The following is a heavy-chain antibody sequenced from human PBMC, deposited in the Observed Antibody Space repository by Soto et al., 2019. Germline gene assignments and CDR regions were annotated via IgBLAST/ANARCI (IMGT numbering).Heavy chain of an antibody. V-gene: IGHV4-31*03. CDR3: AREAVTDGYFDF. D-gene: IGHD4-17*01. CDR2: IYYSGST. Sequence: QVQLQESGPGLVKPSQTLSLTCTVSGGSISSGGYYWSWIRQHPGKGLEWIGYIYYSGSTNYNPSVRSRVTISVDTSKNQFCLKLSFVTAADTAVYYCAREAVTDGYFDFWGQGTLVTVSS. J-gene: IGHJ4*02. CDR1: GGSISSGGYY.